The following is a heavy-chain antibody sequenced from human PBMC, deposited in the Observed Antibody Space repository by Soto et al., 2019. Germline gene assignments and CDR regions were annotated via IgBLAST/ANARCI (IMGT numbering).Heavy chain of an antibody. CDR1: CGSFNGYY. CDR3: ARGFAGSPYYYGMDV. V-gene: IGHV4-34*01. J-gene: IGHJ6*02. Sequence: SATLSLTCAIYCGSFNGYYWSWISEPPGKGLEWIGEINHSGSTNYNPSLKSRVTISVGTSKNQFSLKLSSVTAADTAVYYCARGFAGSPYYYGMDVWGQGTTVTVS. CDR2: INHSGST.